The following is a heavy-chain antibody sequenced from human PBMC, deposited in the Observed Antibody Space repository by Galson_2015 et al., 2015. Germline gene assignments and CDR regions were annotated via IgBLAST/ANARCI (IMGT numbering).Heavy chain of an antibody. CDR2: ISYDGSNK. V-gene: IGHV3-30-3*01. Sequence: SLRLSCAASGFTFSSYAMHWVRQAPGKGLEWVAVISYDGSNKFYADSVKGRFTISTDNSKNTLYLQMNSLRPEDTAVYYCARVGGDIAARTWGYFDYWGQGTLVTVSS. CDR1: GFTFSSYA. J-gene: IGHJ4*02. D-gene: IGHD6-6*01. CDR3: ARVGGDIAARTWGYFDY.